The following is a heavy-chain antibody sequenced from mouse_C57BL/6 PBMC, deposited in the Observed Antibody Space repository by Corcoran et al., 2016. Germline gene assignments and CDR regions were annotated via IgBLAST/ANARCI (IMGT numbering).Heavy chain of an antibody. CDR1: GYTFTDFS. J-gene: IGHJ3*01. Sequence: EDQQQQSGPELVNSGASVKIPCKASGYTFTDFSMDWVKQSHGKSLEWIGDINPNNGGTIYNQKFKGKDTLTVDKSSSTAYMELRSLRSEDTAVYYCARGSGTFAYWGQGTLVTVSA. CDR3: ARGSGTFAY. CDR2: INPNNGGT. D-gene: IGHD3-2*02. V-gene: IGHV1-18*01.